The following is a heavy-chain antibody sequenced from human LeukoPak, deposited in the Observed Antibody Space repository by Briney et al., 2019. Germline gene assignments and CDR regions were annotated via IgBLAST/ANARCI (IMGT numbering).Heavy chain of an antibody. V-gene: IGHV3-11*04. CDR3: ARGGAFCSVDGCYSGRNWFDP. Sequence: GGSLRLSCAASGFMFSDYYMHWIRQAPGKGLEWVSFISSGGTTIYYADSVKSRFTISRDNAKNSLHLQMNSLRAEDTAVYYCARGGAFCSVDGCYSGRNWFDPWGQGTLVTVSS. CDR1: GFMFSDYY. J-gene: IGHJ5*02. CDR2: ISSGGTTI. D-gene: IGHD2-15*01.